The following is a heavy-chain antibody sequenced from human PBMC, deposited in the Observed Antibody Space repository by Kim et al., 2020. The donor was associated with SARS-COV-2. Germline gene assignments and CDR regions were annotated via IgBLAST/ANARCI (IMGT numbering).Heavy chain of an antibody. CDR2: T. CDR3: AGGYAAAGPFDF. D-gene: IGHD6-13*01. J-gene: IGHJ4*02. V-gene: IGHV4-4*02. Sequence: TDYHPSRKSRVTISVDKSKNAFSLKLNSLTAADTALYYCAGGYAAAGPFDFWGQGILVIVSS.